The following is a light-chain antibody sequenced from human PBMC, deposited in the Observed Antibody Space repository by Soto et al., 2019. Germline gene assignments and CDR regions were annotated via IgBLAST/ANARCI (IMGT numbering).Light chain of an antibody. CDR3: QSYDSSLSGSV. Sequence: QSVLTHPPSVSGAPGQRVTISCTGSSSNIGAGYDVHWYQQLPGTAPKLLIYGNSNRPSGVPDRFSGSKSGTSASLAITGLQAEDEADYYCQSYDSSLSGSVFGGGTQLTV. V-gene: IGLV1-40*01. J-gene: IGLJ2*01. CDR2: GNS. CDR1: SSNIGAGYD.